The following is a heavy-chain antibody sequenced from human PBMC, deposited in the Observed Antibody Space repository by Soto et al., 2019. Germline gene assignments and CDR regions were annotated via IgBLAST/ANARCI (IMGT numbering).Heavy chain of an antibody. Sequence: EVQLLESGGGLVQPGGSLRLSCAASGFTFSSYAMSWVRQAPGKGLEWVSAISGSGGSTYYADSVKGRFTISRDNSKNTLYLQMNSLSAEDTAVYYCARRYCSSTSCYEGHFDYWGQGTLVTVSS. D-gene: IGHD2-2*01. CDR1: GFTFSSYA. CDR3: ARRYCSSTSCYEGHFDY. CDR2: ISGSGGST. V-gene: IGHV3-23*01. J-gene: IGHJ4*02.